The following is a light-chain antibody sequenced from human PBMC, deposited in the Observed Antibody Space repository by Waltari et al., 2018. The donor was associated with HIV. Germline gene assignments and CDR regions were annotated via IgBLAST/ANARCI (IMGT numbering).Light chain of an antibody. V-gene: IGKV4-1*01. CDR3: QQYYTTPLT. CDR1: QNVLYSSNNKNF. CDR2: WAS. J-gene: IGKJ4*01. Sequence: DILMTQFPDSLAVSLGERATINCRSSQNVLYSSNNKNFLAWYQQKPGQPPKLLIYWASTRESGVPDRFSGSGSGTDFTLTISSLQAEDVAVYYCQQYYTTPLTFGGGTKVEIK.